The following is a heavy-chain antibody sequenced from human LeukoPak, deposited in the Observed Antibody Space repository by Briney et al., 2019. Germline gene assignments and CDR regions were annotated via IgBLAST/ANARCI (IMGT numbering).Heavy chain of an antibody. Sequence: ASVKVSCKASGYTFISYGISWVRQAPGQGLEWMGWISGYNGNTNYAQNLQGRVTMATDTSTSTAYMELRSLRSDDTAVYYCARGLGVVTAQSEQPKPKYFDLWGRGTQVTVSS. CDR3: ARGLGVVTAQSEQPKPKYFDL. V-gene: IGHV1-18*01. D-gene: IGHD2-21*02. CDR1: GYTFISYG. J-gene: IGHJ2*01. CDR2: ISGYNGNT.